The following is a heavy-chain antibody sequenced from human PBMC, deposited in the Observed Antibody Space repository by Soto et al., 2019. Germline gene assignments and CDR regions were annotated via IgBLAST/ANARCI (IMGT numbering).Heavy chain of an antibody. J-gene: IGHJ4*02. CDR2: IDPSDSYT. V-gene: IGHV5-10-1*01. Sequence: GESLKISCKGSGYSFTSYWISWVRQMPRKGLEWMGRIDPSDSYTNYSPSFQGHVTISADKSISTAYLQWSSLKASDTAMYYCARHPGGWYKFDYWGQGTLVTVSS. CDR3: ARHPGGWYKFDY. CDR1: GYSFTSYW. D-gene: IGHD6-19*01.